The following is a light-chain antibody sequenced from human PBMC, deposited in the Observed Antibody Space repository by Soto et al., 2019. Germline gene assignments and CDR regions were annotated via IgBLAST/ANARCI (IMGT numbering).Light chain of an antibody. V-gene: IGKV3-11*01. CDR2: DAS. CDR1: QSVSSY. CDR3: HQRSNWPPYT. Sequence: EIVLTQSPATLYLSPGERATLSCRASQSVSSYLDWYQQKPGQAPRLLIYDASNRATGIPARFSGSGSGTDFTLTISSLVPEDFAVYYCHQRSNWPPYTVGRGTRLEIK. J-gene: IGKJ5*01.